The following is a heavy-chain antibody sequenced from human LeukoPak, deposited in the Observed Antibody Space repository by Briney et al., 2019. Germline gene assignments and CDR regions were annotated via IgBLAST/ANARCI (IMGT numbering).Heavy chain of an antibody. J-gene: IGHJ2*01. Sequence: SETLSLTCTVSGGSISSTSYYWGWIRQPPRKGLEWIGSIYYSGSTYYNPSLTSRVTISVDTSKKQFSLKLSAVTAPHTAVYLSATVGWLVQDPYFDLWGRGTLVTVSP. CDR3: ATVGWLVQDPYFDL. V-gene: IGHV4-39*07. D-gene: IGHD6-19*01. CDR2: IYYSGST. CDR1: GGSISSTSYY.